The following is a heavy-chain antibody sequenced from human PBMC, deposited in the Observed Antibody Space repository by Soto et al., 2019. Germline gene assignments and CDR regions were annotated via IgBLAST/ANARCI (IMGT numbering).Heavy chain of an antibody. Sequence: SETLSLTCTVSGGSITTYYWGWIRQPPGKGPEWIGYIYYSGSTNYNPSLKSRLTISVDTSKNQFSLKLSSMTAADTAVYYCAIRPYHYVSGAFDVWGQGTMVTVSS. CDR2: IYYSGST. J-gene: IGHJ3*01. D-gene: IGHD3-10*02. V-gene: IGHV4-59*08. CDR3: AIRPYHYVSGAFDV. CDR1: GGSITTYY.